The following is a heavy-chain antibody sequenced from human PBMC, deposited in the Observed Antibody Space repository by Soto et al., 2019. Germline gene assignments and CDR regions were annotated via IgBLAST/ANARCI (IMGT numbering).Heavy chain of an antibody. V-gene: IGHV4-39*07. J-gene: IGHJ5*02. CDR2: IYYSGST. CDR1: RCSINSSSNY. Sequence: SETLSLTCTISRCSINSSSNYWGWIRQPPGKGLKKIGSIYYSGSTNYNPSLKSRVTISVDTSKNRFSPKLSSVTAADTAVYYCARVLTGYYKVLTGFDPWGQGTLVTVSS. CDR3: ARVLTGYYKVLTGFDP. D-gene: IGHD3-9*01.